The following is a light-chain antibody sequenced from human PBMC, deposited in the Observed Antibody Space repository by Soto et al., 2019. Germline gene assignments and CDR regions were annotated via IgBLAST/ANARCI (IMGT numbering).Light chain of an antibody. CDR1: QTVRNNY. Sequence: EFVLTQSPGTLSLSPGERATLSCRASQTVRNNYLAWYQQKPGQAPRLLIYDASSRATGIPDRFSGGGSGTDFTLTISRLEPEDFAVYYCLQFSSYPLTFGGGPKV. V-gene: IGKV3-20*01. J-gene: IGKJ4*01. CDR3: LQFSSYPLT. CDR2: DAS.